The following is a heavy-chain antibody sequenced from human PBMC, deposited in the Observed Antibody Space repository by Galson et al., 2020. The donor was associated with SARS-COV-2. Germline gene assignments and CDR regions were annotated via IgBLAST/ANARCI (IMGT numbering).Heavy chain of an antibody. J-gene: IGHJ6*04. CDR3: ARDEGRYSDSSRPMSV. V-gene: IGHV3-21*01. D-gene: IGHD6-13*01. CDR2: ISSSSSYI. CDR1: GFTFSSYS. Sequence: GGSLRLSCAASGFTFSSYSMNWVRQAPGKGLEWVSSISSSSSYIYYADSVKGRFTISRDNAKNSLYLQMNSLRAEDTAVYYCARDEGRYSDSSRPMSVWGKGTTVTVSS.